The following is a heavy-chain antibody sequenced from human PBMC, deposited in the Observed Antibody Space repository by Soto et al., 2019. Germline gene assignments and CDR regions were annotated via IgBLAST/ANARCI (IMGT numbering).Heavy chain of an antibody. CDR1: GCTFTSYG. Sequence: ASVKVSCKASGCTFTSYGISWVRQAPGQGLEWMGWISAYNGNTNYAQKLQGRVTMTTDTSTSTAYMELRSLRSDDTAVYYCARDPLRGWQQLVLVHYYGMDVWGQGTTVTVSS. D-gene: IGHD6-13*01. CDR3: ARDPLRGWQQLVLVHYYGMDV. CDR2: ISAYNGNT. J-gene: IGHJ6*02. V-gene: IGHV1-18*01.